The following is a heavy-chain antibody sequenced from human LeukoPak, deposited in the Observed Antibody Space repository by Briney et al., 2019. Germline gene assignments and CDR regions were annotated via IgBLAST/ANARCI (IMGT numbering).Heavy chain of an antibody. CDR2: INPNSGGT. J-gene: IGHJ6*02. D-gene: IGHD6-19*01. V-gene: IGHV1-2*02. Sequence: GASVKVSCKASGYTLTGYYMHWVRQAPGQGLEWMGWINPNSGGTNYAQKFQGRVTMTRDTSISAAYMELSRLRSDDTAVYYCAREEISIAVAGTSSYYYYGMDVWGQGTTVTVSS. CDR1: GYTLTGYY. CDR3: AREEISIAVAGTSSYYYYGMDV.